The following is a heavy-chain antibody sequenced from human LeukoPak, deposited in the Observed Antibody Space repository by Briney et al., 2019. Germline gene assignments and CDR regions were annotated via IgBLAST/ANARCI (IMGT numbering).Heavy chain of an antibody. Sequence: PSETLSLTCAVYGGSFSGYYWSWIRQPPGKGLEWIGEINHSGSTNYNPPLKSRVTISVDTSKNQFSLKLSSVTAADTAVYYCATAPPYQLLNWFDPWGQGTLVTVSS. D-gene: IGHD2-2*01. CDR2: INHSGST. CDR1: GGSFSGYY. J-gene: IGHJ5*02. V-gene: IGHV4-34*01. CDR3: ATAPPYQLLNWFDP.